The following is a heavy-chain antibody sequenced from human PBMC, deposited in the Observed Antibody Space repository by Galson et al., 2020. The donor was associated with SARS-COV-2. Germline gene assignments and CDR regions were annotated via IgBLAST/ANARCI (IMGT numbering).Heavy chain of an antibody. CDR1: GYTFTRYY. D-gene: IGHD2-2*01. CDR3: ARSCSSNTCFQTDGMDV. Sequence: ASVKVSCKASGYTFTRYYLHWVRQASGQGLEWMGWIHPNRWGTNYAQKLQGRVTMTGDTSISTAYMELSSLRSDDTAVYFCARSCSSNTCFQTDGMDVWGQGTTVTVSS. CDR2: IHPNRWGT. J-gene: IGHJ6*02. V-gene: IGHV1-2*02.